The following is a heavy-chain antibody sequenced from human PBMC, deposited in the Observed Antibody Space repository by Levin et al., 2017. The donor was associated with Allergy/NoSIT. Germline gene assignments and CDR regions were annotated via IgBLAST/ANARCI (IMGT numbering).Heavy chain of an antibody. V-gene: IGHV2-5*02. D-gene: IGHD3-16*01. Sequence: SGPTLVKPTQTLTLTCTFSGFSLSTSGVGVGWIRQPPGKALEWVALIYWDDDKRYSPSLQSRVTITRDASKNQVVLTMTSMDPVDTGTYYCARSWLGSYGVYLDWFDPWGQGTLVTVSS. CDR1: GFSLSTSGVG. CDR2: IYWDDDK. CDR3: ARSWLGSYGVYLDWFDP. J-gene: IGHJ5*02.